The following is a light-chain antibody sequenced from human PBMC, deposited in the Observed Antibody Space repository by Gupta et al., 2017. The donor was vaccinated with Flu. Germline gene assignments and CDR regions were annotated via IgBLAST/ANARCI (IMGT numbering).Light chain of an antibody. CDR2: WAS. Sequence: DIVMTQSPDSLAVSLGERATINCKSSQSVLYTSNNKHYLAWYQQKPGQPPKLLIYWASTWESGVPDQFSGSGSGTDFTLTISSLQAEDVAVYYCQQYETDRITFGRGTKVEIK. J-gene: IGKJ4*01. CDR3: QQYETDRIT. V-gene: IGKV4-1*01. CDR1: QSVLYTSNNKHY.